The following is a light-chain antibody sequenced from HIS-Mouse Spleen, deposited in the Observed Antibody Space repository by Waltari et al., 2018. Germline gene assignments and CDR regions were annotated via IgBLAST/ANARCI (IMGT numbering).Light chain of an antibody. CDR2: GKN. CDR1: SPRRPY. J-gene: IGLJ2*01. V-gene: IGLV3-19*01. Sequence: SSALTQAPAVSGAVGHTVRIPSPGASPRRPYANVCQQKPGQAPVLVISGKNNRPSGIPDRFSGSSSGNTASLTITGAQAEDEADYYCNSRDSSGNHLVFGGGTKLTVL. CDR3: NSRDSSGNHLV.